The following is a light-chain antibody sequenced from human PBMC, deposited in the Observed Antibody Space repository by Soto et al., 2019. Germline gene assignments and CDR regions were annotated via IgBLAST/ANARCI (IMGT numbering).Light chain of an antibody. V-gene: IGKV1-5*01. Sequence: DIQMTQSPSSLSASVGDRVTITCRASQTISSWLAWYQQKPGKAPKLLIYDASSLASGVPSRFSGSGSGTEFTLTISSLQPDDFAAYYCQQYNTYWTFGRGTKVDI. CDR2: DAS. CDR3: QQYNTYWT. CDR1: QTISSW. J-gene: IGKJ1*01.